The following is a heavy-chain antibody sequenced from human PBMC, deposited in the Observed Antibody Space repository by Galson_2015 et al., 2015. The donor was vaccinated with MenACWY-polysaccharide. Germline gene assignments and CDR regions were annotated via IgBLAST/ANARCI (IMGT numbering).Heavy chain of an antibody. CDR3: ARGRRQQLVKRLTGPHFDY. CDR1: GGSISSSNW. J-gene: IGHJ4*02. V-gene: IGHV4-4*02. Sequence: ETLSLTCAVSGGSISSSNWWSWVRQPPGKGLEWIGEINHSGSTNYNPSLKSRVTISVDTSKNQFSLKLSSVTAADTAVYYCARGRRQQLVKRLTGPHFDYWGQGTLVTVSS. CDR2: INHSGST. D-gene: IGHD6-13*01.